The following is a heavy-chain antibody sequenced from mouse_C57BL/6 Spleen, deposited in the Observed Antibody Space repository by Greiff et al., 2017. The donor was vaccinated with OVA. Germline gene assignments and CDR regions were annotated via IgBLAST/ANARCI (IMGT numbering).Heavy chain of an antibody. CDR1: GFNIKNTY. CDR2: IDPANGNT. D-gene: IGHD2-3*01. Sequence: VQLKQSVAELVRPGASVKLSCTASGFNIKNTYMHWVKQRPEQGLEWIGRIDPANGNTKYAPKLPGKATITADTSSNSAYLQLSSLTYEDTAIYYSARGVTFDYWGQGTTLTVSS. V-gene: IGHV14-3*01. CDR3: ARGVTFDY. J-gene: IGHJ2*01.